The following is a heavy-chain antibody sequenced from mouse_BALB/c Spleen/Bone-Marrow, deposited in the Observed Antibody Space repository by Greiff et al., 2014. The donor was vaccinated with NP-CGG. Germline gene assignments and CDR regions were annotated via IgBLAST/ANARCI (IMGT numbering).Heavy chain of an antibody. CDR3: AKGGNYRYDFDY. D-gene: IGHD2-14*01. CDR1: GYTFTSYV. CDR2: INPYNDGT. J-gene: IGHJ2*01. Sequence: VQLQQPGPELVKPGASVKMSYKASGYTFTSYVMHWVKQKPGQGLEWIGYINPYNDGTKYNEKFKGMATLTSDRSSSIAYMEHSSLPSEDSAVYYCAKGGNYRYDFDYWGQGTTLTVSS. V-gene: IGHV1-14*01.